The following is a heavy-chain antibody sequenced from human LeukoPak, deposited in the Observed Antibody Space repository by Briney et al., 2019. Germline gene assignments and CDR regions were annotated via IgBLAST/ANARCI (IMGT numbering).Heavy chain of an antibody. CDR3: ASDSSHTYGYVDY. D-gene: IGHD5-18*01. V-gene: IGHV3-33*01. CDR2: IWCDGSNK. CDR1: GFYFISYG. J-gene: IGHJ4*02. Sequence: LLLSCVGSGFYFISYGLRSLRPGPGNGLDWVAVIWCDGSNKYYADSVKGRFTISRDNSKNTLYLKMNSLRAEDTAVYYCASDSSHTYGYVDYWGQGTLVTVSS.